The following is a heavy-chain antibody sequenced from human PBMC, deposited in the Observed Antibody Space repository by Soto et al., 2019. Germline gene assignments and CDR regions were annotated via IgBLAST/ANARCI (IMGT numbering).Heavy chain of an antibody. V-gene: IGHV4-39*01. Sequence: QLQLQESGPGLVKPSETLSLTCTVSGGSISSSSYYWGWIRQPPGKGLEWIGSIYCSGSTYYNPSLKMRVTISVDTSKNQFSLKLSSVTAADTAVYYCARQSSSWTYYYYYMDVWGKGTTVTVSS. CDR2: IYCSGST. D-gene: IGHD6-13*01. CDR3: ARQSSSWTYYYYYMDV. J-gene: IGHJ6*03. CDR1: GGSISSSSYY.